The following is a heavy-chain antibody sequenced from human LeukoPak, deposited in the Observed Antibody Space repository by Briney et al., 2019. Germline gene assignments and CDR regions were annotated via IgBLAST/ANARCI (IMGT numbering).Heavy chain of an antibody. D-gene: IGHD3-10*01. CDR2: INTNTGNP. CDR1: GYTFTSYA. CDR3: ARVVSHTGGDWFDP. J-gene: IGHJ5*02. Sequence: ASVKVSCKASGYTFTSYAMNWVRQAPGQGLEWMGWINTNTGNPTYAQGFTGRFVFSLDTSVSTAYLQISSLKAEDTAVYYCARVVSHTGGDWFDPWGQGTLVTVSS. V-gene: IGHV7-4-1*02.